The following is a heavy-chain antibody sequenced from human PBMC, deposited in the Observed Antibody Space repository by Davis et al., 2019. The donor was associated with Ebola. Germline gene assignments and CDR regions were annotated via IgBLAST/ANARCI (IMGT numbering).Heavy chain of an antibody. CDR2: YYYTGST. CDR3: ARGDSYYDPSGYYAGPESSDH. CDR1: GAFVSSGGYS. D-gene: IGHD3-22*01. J-gene: IGHJ4*02. Sequence: SETLSLTCAVSGAFVSSGGYSWIWIRQPPGKGLEWIGYYYYTGSTYYSPSLRSRVTISVDTSKNLFSLKLTSVTAADTAVYYCARGDSYYDPSGYYAGPESSDHWGQGTLVSVSS. V-gene: IGHV4-30-4*07.